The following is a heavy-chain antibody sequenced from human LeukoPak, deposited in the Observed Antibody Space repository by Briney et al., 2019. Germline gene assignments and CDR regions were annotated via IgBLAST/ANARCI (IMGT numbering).Heavy chain of an antibody. J-gene: IGHJ4*02. CDR1: GDSVSSNSAA. V-gene: IGHV6-1*01. CDR2: TYYRSKWYN. D-gene: IGHD6-13*01. Sequence: SQTLSLTCAISGDSVSSNSAAWNWIRQSPSRGLEWLGRTYYRSKWYNDYAVSVKSRITINPDTSKNQFSLQLNSVTPEGTAVYYCARRKRIAAAGTVFDYWGQGTPVTVSS. CDR3: ARRKRIAAAGTVFDY.